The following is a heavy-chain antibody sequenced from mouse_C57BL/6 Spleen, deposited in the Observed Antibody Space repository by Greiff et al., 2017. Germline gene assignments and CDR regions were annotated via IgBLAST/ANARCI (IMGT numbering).Heavy chain of an antibody. J-gene: IGHJ2*01. CDR2: IDPSDSYT. V-gene: IGHV1-69*01. D-gene: IGHD1-1*01. Sequence: VQLQQSGAELVMPGASVKLSCKASGYTFTSYWMHWVKQRPGQGLEWIGEIDPSDSYTNYNQKFKGKSTLTVDKSSSTAYMQLSSLTSEDSAVYYCARSDGSSYYFDYWGQGTTLTVSS. CDR1: GYTFTSYW. CDR3: ARSDGSSYYFDY.